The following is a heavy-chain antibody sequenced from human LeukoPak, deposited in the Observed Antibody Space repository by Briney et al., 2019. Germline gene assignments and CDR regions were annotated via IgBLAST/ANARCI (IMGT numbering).Heavy chain of an antibody. Sequence: GGSLRLSCAASGFTFSSYAMSWVRQAPGKGLEWVSAISGSGGSTYYADSVKGRFTISRDDSKSTLYLQMNSLRADDTAVYYCARDSGYNSTYKLDSWGQGPLATVSS. CDR1: GFTFSSYA. CDR2: ISGSGGST. V-gene: IGHV3-23*01. J-gene: IGHJ4*02. D-gene: IGHD1-7*01. CDR3: ARDSGYNSTYKLDS.